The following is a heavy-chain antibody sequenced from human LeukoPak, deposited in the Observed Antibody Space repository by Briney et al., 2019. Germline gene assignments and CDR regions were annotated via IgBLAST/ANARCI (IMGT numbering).Heavy chain of an antibody. CDR2: IYYSGSS. D-gene: IGHD3-10*01. J-gene: IGHJ6*03. Sequence: SETLSLTCTVSGSSISSYYWSWIRQPPGKGLEWIGTIYYSGSSHYNPSLESRVTVSVDTSNNRFSLKLKSVTAADTAVYYCARAFGGFGEYYYYYYIDVWGKGTTVTVSS. V-gene: IGHV4-59*12. CDR3: ARAFGGFGEYYYYYYIDV. CDR1: GSSISSYY.